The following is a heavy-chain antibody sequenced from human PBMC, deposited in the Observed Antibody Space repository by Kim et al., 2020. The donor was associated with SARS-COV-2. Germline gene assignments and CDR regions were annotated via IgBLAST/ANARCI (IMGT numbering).Heavy chain of an antibody. V-gene: IGHV4-59*12. Sequence: SETLSLTCAVSGGSFSGYYWSWIRQPPGKGLEWIGYIYYSGSTNYNPSLKSRVTISVDTSKNQFSLKLSSVTAADTAVYYCARDRSVGVGGLGTMDTVS. CDR1: GGSFSGYY. J-gene: IGHJ3*01. CDR3: ARDRSVGV. CDR2: IYYSGST.